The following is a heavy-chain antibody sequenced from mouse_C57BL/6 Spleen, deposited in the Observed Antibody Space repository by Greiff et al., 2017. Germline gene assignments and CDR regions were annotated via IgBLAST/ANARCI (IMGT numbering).Heavy chain of an antibody. CDR1: GYTFTSYW. D-gene: IGHD2-4*01. J-gene: IGHJ2*01. Sequence: QVQLQQPGAELVKPGASVKLSCKASGYTFTSYWMQWVKQRPGQGLEWIGEIDPSDSYTNYNQKFKGKATLTVDTSSSTAYMQLSSLTSEDSAVYYCARDDYDVIDWGQGTTLTVSS. CDR3: ARDDYDVID. V-gene: IGHV1-50*01. CDR2: IDPSDSYT.